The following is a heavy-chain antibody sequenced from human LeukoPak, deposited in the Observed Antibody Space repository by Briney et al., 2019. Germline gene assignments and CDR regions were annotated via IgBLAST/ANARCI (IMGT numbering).Heavy chain of an antibody. D-gene: IGHD5-24*01. CDR1: GGTFSSYA. Sequence: SVKVSCKASGGTFSSYAISWVRQAPGQGLEWMGRIIPILGIANYAQKFQGRVTITADKSTSTAYMELSSLRSEDTAVYYCARDERATNFQHWGQGTLVTVSS. J-gene: IGHJ1*01. CDR3: ARDERATNFQH. CDR2: IIPILGIA. V-gene: IGHV1-69*04.